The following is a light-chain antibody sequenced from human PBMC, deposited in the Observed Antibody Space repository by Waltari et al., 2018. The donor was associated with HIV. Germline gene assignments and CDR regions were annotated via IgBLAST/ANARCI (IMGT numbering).Light chain of an antibody. CDR1: SSNIGSNT. Sequence: QSVLTQPPSASGTPGQRVTISCSGSSSNIGSNTVNWYQQLPGTAPKLLIYSNNQRPSGAPDRFSGSKSGTSASRAISGLQSEDEADYYCAAWDDSLNGAVFGGGTQLTVL. J-gene: IGLJ7*01. CDR3: AAWDDSLNGAV. V-gene: IGLV1-44*01. CDR2: SNN.